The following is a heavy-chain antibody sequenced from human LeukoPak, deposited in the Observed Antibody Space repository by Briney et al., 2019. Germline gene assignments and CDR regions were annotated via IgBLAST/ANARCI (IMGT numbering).Heavy chain of an antibody. J-gene: IGHJ4*02. CDR1: GGSISSSSYY. D-gene: IGHD3-16*01. V-gene: IGHV4-39*01. Sequence: SETLSLTCTVSGGSISSSSYYWGWIRQPPGKGLEWIGSIYYSGSTYYNPPLKSRVTIPVDTSKNQSSLKLSSVTAADTAVYYCASQGGYFDYWGQGTLVTVSS. CDR2: IYYSGST. CDR3: ASQGGYFDY.